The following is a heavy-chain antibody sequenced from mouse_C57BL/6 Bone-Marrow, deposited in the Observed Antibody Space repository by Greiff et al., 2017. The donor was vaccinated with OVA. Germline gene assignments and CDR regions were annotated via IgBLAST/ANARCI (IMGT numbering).Heavy chain of an antibody. CDR2: IDPNSGGT. D-gene: IGHD1-1*01. CDR3: ARLHYYGSSYDYAMDY. J-gene: IGHJ4*01. CDR1: GYTFTSYW. V-gene: IGHV1-72*01. Sequence: QVQLKESGAELVKPGASVKLSCKASGYTFTSYWMHWVKQRPGRGLEWIGRIDPNSGGTKYNEKFKSKATLTVDKPSSTAYMQLSSLTSEDSAVYYCARLHYYGSSYDYAMDYWGQGTSVTVSS.